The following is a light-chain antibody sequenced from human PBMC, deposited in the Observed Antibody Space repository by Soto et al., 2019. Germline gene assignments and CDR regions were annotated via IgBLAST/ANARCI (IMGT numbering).Light chain of an antibody. V-gene: IGKV3-15*01. CDR1: QSISTN. CDR2: GTS. Sequence: EIVLTQSPGTLSVSPGDRVTLSCRASQSISTNLAWYQQKPGQSPRLLIYGTSTRATGIPARFSGSGSGTEFTLTISWQQSDVVADYSGHQHNSWPTFGQGTKVDIK. J-gene: IGKJ1*01. CDR3: HQHNSWPT.